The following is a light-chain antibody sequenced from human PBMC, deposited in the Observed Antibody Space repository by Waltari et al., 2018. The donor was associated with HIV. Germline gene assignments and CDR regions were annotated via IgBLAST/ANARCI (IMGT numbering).Light chain of an antibody. CDR1: SSNIRRNT. Sequence: QSVLTQTPSASGTPGQRVLVSCSGSSSNIRRNTLTWYQLLPGAAPRLLIHSLNQRPSGVPDRFSGSKSGASASLAISGLQSEDEADYYCAAWDDNLNGYVFGSGTKVTVL. J-gene: IGLJ1*01. CDR3: AAWDDNLNGYV. CDR2: SLN. V-gene: IGLV1-44*01.